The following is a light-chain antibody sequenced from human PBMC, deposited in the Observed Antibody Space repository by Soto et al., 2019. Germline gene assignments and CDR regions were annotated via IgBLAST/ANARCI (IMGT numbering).Light chain of an antibody. CDR1: QSVSSY. V-gene: IGKV3-11*01. J-gene: IGKJ4*01. Sequence: EIVLPQYPATLSLSPGERATLSCRASQSVSSYLAWYQQKPGQAPRLLIYDASNRATGIPARFSGSGSGTDLTLAISSLEPEDFAVYYCQQSSKWPLTFGGGTKVEIK. CDR3: QQSSKWPLT. CDR2: DAS.